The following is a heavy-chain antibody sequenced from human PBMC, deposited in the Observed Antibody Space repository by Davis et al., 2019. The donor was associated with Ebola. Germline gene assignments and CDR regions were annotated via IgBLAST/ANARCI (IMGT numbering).Heavy chain of an antibody. D-gene: IGHD2-2*01. Sequence: SETLSLTCTVSGGSISSYYWSWIRQPAGKGLEWIGRIYTSGSTNYNPSLKSRVTMSVDTSKNQFSLKLSSVTAADTAVYYCARDSLPLYCSSTSCYGGAYYYYYYGMDVWGQGTTVTVSS. CDR3: ARDSLPLYCSSTSCYGGAYYYYYYGMDV. J-gene: IGHJ6*02. V-gene: IGHV4-4*07. CDR2: IYTSGST. CDR1: GGSISSYY.